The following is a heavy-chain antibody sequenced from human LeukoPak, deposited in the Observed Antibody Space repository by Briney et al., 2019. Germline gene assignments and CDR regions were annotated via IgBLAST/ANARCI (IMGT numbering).Heavy chain of an antibody. V-gene: IGHV4-34*01. Sequence: AETLSLTCAVYGWSFSSYYLSWIRQAPGKGLEWVAEINHSGSTNYNPSLKSRVTISVDTSKTQFSLKLSSVTAADTAVYYCARAELLGSYVYFDYWGQGTLVTVSS. CDR3: ARAELLGSYVYFDY. CDR2: INHSGST. J-gene: IGHJ4*02. D-gene: IGHD3-22*01. CDR1: GWSFSSYY.